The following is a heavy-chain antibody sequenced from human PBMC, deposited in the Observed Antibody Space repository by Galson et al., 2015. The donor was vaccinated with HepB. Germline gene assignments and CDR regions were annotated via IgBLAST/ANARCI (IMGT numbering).Heavy chain of an antibody. CDR1: GFTFSNAW. CDR3: TTGLEIGRQRYYYYYYMDV. CDR2: IKSKTDGGTT. J-gene: IGHJ6*03. Sequence: SLRLSCAASGFTFSNAWMNWVRQAPGKGLEWVGRIKSKTDGGTTDYAAPVKGRFTISRDDSKNTLYLQMNSLKTEDTAVYYCTTGLEIGRQRYYYYYYMDVWGKGTTVTVSS. V-gene: IGHV3-15*07. D-gene: IGHD1-1*01.